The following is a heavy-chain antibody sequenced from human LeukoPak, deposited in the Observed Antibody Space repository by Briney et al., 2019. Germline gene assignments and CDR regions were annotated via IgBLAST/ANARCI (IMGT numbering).Heavy chain of an antibody. J-gene: IGHJ4*02. V-gene: IGHV3-23*01. CDR1: GFTFSSYA. D-gene: IGHD2-2*01. CDR2: ISPNGVIT. Sequence: GGSLRLSCAASGFTFSSYAMNWVRQAPGKGLEWVSGISPNGVITYYADSVKGRFTISRDNSKGTVYLQMNSLRLEDTAVYYCAKRPQKDIVVVDYFDYWGQGTLVTVSS. CDR3: AKRPQKDIVVVDYFDY.